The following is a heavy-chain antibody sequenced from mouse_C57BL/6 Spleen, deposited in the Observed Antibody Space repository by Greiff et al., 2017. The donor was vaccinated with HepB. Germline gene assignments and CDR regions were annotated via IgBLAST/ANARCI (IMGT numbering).Heavy chain of an antibody. V-gene: IGHV5-4*01. CDR3: ARDGYYGYDGAWFAY. Sequence: DVQLVESGGGLVKPGGSLKLSCAASGFTFSSYAMSWVRQTPEKRLEWVATISDGGSYTYYPDNVKGRFTISRDNAKNNLYLQMRHLKSEDTAMYYCARDGYYGYDGAWFAYWGQGTLVTVSA. CDR1: GFTFSSYA. D-gene: IGHD2-2*01. CDR2: ISDGGSYT. J-gene: IGHJ3*01.